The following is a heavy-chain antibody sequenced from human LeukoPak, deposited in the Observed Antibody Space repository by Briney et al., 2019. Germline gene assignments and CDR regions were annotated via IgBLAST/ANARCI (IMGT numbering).Heavy chain of an antibody. V-gene: IGHV3-30*02. CDR2: VRYDGGNK. CDR3: AKDRSGSYSQGLDY. CDR1: GFTFSSYG. Sequence: PGGSLRLSCAASGFTFSSYGMHWVRQAPGKGLEWVAFVRYDGGNKYYADSVKGRFTISRDNSKNTLYLQMNSLRAEDTAVYDCAKDRSGSYSQGLDYWGQGTLVTVSS. J-gene: IGHJ4*02. D-gene: IGHD1-26*01.